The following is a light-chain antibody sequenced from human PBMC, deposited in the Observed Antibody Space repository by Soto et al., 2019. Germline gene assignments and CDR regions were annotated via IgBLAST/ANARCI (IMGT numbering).Light chain of an antibody. CDR1: QSVSIK. CDR2: DTS. J-gene: IGKJ5*01. V-gene: IGKV3-15*01. Sequence: EIVMTQSPATLSVSPGERSTLSCSVSQSVSIKLAWYQQKPGQAPRLLIYDTSTRATGIPARFSGSGSGTEFTLTISSLQSEDFAVYYCQQYNNWPPITFGQGTRLEI. CDR3: QQYNNWPPIT.